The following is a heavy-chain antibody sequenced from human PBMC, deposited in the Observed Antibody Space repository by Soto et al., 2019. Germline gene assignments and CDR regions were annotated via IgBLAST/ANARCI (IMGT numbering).Heavy chain of an antibody. CDR2: IIPMFGTT. CDR1: GGTFSSYT. CDR3: AREGSYDGGGYSKCGD. D-gene: IGHD3-22*01. J-gene: IGHJ4*02. Sequence: QVQLVQSGAEVKKPGSSVKVSCKASGGTFSSYTISWVRQAPGQGLEWMGEIIPMFGTTNYARNFQDRVTLTADESTATAYLELTSLRSEDTAIYYCAREGSYDGGGYSKCGDWGQGTQVSVSS. V-gene: IGHV1-69*01.